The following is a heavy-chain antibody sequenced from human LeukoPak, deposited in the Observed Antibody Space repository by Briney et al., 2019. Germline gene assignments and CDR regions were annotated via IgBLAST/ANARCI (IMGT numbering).Heavy chain of an antibody. CDR2: ISGSGGST. J-gene: IGHJ4*02. Sequence: EGSLRLSCAASGFTFSSYAMSWVRQAPGKGLEWVSAISGSGGSTYYADPVKGRFTISRDNSKNTLYLQMNSLRAEDTAVYYCVREAAGSPTYYFDYWGQGTLVTVSS. CDR3: VREAAGSPTYYFDY. CDR1: GFTFSSYA. D-gene: IGHD6-13*01. V-gene: IGHV3-23*01.